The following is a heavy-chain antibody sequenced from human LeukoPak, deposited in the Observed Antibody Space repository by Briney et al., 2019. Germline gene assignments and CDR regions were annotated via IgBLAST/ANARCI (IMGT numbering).Heavy chain of an antibody. CDR1: GGSFSGYY. Sequence: PSETLSLTCAVYGGSFSGYYWSWIRQPPGKGLEWIGEINHSGSTNYNPSLKSRVTISVDTSKNQFSLKLSSVTAADTAVYYCATTSTYGSGSYEPSYYYGMDVWGQGTTVTVSS. J-gene: IGHJ6*02. D-gene: IGHD3-10*01. V-gene: IGHV4-34*01. CDR2: INHSGST. CDR3: ATTSTYGSGSYEPSYYYGMDV.